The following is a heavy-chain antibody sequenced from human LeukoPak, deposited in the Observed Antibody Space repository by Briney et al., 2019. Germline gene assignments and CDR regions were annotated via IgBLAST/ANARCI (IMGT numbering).Heavy chain of an antibody. Sequence: PSETLSLTCTVSGGSISSSSYYWGWIRQPPGKGLEWIVSIYYSGSTYYNPSLKSRVTISVDTSKHQFSLKLSSVTAADTAVYYCAEYCSSTSCYYYYGMDVWGQGTTVTVSS. V-gene: IGHV4-39*01. CDR2: IYYSGST. CDR1: GGSISSSSYY. D-gene: IGHD2-2*01. J-gene: IGHJ6*02. CDR3: AEYCSSTSCYYYYGMDV.